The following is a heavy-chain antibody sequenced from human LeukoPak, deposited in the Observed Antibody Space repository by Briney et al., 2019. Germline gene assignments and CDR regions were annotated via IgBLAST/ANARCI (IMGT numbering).Heavy chain of an antibody. CDR3: AKADGDYYFDY. Sequence: GRSLRLSCAASGFTFSSYGMHWVRQAPGKGLEWVAVIWYDGSNKYYADSVKGRFTISRDNSKNTLYLQMNSLRAEDTAVYYCAKADGDYYFDYWGQGTLVTVSS. J-gene: IGHJ4*02. D-gene: IGHD4-17*01. V-gene: IGHV3-33*06. CDR1: GFTFSSYG. CDR2: IWYDGSNK.